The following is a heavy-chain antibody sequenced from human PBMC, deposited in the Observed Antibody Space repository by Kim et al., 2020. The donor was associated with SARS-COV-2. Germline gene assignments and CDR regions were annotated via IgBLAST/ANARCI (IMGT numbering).Heavy chain of an antibody. CDR2: IYYSGST. D-gene: IGHD4-4*01. J-gene: IGHJ3*02. CDR1: GGSISSYY. V-gene: IGHV4-59*13. Sequence: SETLSLTCTVSGGSISSYYWSWIRQPPGKGLEWIGYIYYSGSTNYNPSLKSRVTISVDTSKNQFSLKLSSVTAADTAVYYCARETGGNSAFDIWGQGTMVTVSS. CDR3: ARETGGNSAFDI.